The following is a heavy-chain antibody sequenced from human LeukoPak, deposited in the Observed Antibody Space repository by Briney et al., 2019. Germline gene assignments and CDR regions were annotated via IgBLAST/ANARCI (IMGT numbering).Heavy chain of an antibody. Sequence: ASVKVSCKASGYTFTSYYMHWVRQAPRQGLEWMGIINPSGGSTSYAQKFQGRVTMTRDTSTSTVYMELSSLRSEDAAVYYCARDGHFDRIDYWGQGTLVTVSS. CDR3: ARDGHFDRIDY. V-gene: IGHV1-46*01. CDR2: INPSGGST. J-gene: IGHJ4*02. CDR1: GYTFTSYY. D-gene: IGHD3-9*01.